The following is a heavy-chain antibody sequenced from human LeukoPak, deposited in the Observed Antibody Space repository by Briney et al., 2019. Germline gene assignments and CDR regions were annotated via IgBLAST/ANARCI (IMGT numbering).Heavy chain of an antibody. Sequence: SETLSLTCTVSGGSISSGDYYWSWIRQPPGKGLEWIGYIYYSGSTYYNPSLKSRVTISVDTSKNQFSLKLSSVTAADTAVYYCARAIRGEYYFDHWGQGTLVTVSS. D-gene: IGHD3-10*01. J-gene: IGHJ4*02. V-gene: IGHV4-30-4*01. CDR3: ARAIRGEYYFDH. CDR1: GGSISSGDYY. CDR2: IYYSGST.